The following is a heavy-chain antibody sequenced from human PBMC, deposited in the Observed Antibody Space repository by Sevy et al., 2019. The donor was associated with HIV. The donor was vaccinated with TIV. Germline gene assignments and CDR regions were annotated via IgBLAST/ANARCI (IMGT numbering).Heavy chain of an antibody. J-gene: IGHJ5*02. D-gene: IGHD3-10*01. CDR1: GGSISSGGYS. CDR2: IYHSGST. CDR3: ARADYGSGIDWFDP. Sequence: SETLSLTCAVSGGSISSGGYSWSWIRQPPGKGLEWIGYIYHSGSTYYNPSLKSRVTISVDRSKNQFSLKLSSVTAAGTAMYYCARADYGSGIDWFDPWGQGTLVTVSS. V-gene: IGHV4-30-2*01.